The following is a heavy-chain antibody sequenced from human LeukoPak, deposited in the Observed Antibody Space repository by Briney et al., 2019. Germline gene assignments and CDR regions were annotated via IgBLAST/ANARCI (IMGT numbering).Heavy chain of an antibody. D-gene: IGHD6-13*01. CDR1: GFTFSSYG. CDR2: ISGSGGST. J-gene: IGHJ5*02. Sequence: GGSLRLSCAASGFTFSSYGMSWVRQAPGKGLEWVSAISGSGGSTYYAGSVKGRFTISRDNSKNTLYLQMNSLRAEDTAVYYCARAAGGPFDPWGQGTLVTVSS. V-gene: IGHV3-23*01. CDR3: ARAAGGPFDP.